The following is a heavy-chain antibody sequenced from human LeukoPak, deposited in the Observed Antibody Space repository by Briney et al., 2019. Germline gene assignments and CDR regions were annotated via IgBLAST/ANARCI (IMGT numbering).Heavy chain of an antibody. D-gene: IGHD5-18*01. Sequence: ASVKVSCKASGYTFTGYYMHWVRQAPGQGLEWMGRINPNSGGSTSYAQKFQGRVTMTRDTSTSTVYMELSSLRSEDTAVYYCARGDRGDTAMVLRYVHFDYWGQGTLVTVSS. J-gene: IGHJ4*02. CDR1: GYTFTGYY. CDR2: INPNSGGST. CDR3: ARGDRGDTAMVLRYVHFDY. V-gene: IGHV1-46*01.